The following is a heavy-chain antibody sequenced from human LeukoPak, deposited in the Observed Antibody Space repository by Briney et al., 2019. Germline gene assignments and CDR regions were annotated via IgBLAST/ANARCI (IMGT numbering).Heavy chain of an antibody. Sequence: PGGSLGLSCAAPGFMFHDYAIHWVRQAPGKGLEWVSLISGDGGSTFYADSVKGRFTISRDNSKNSLYLQMNSLRTEDTALYYCAKDILGPFGYWGQGTLVTVSS. CDR2: ISGDGGST. CDR3: AKDILGPFGY. CDR1: GFMFHDYA. D-gene: IGHD3/OR15-3a*01. V-gene: IGHV3-43*02. J-gene: IGHJ4*02.